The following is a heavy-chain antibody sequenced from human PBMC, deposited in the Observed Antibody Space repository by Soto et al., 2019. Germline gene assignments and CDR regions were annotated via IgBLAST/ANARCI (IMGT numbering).Heavy chain of an antibody. D-gene: IGHD5-18*01. J-gene: IGHJ6*02. V-gene: IGHV4-39*01. CDR3: ARLQGTAMVTGYYGMDV. CDR1: GGSISSSIYY. CDR2: IYYSGST. Sequence: SETLSLTCTVSGGSISSSIYYWGWIRQPPGKGLEWIGSIYYSGSTYYNPSLKSRVTISVDTSKNQFSLKLSSVTAADTAVYYCARLQGTAMVTGYYGMDVWGQGTTVTVS.